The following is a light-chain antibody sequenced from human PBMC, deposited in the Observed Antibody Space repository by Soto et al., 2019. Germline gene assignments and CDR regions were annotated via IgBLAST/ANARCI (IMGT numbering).Light chain of an antibody. V-gene: IGKV3-20*01. J-gene: IGKJ1*01. CDR1: QSIAPTY. CDR2: GAS. Sequence: EIVWTQSPGTLSFSPGEKAILSCRASQSIAPTYLAWYQQKPGQAPRLLIYGASSRATGIPDRFSGSGSGTDFTLTISRLEPEDFAVYFCQQHDDSFTWTFGQGTKVEIK. CDR3: QQHDDSFTWT.